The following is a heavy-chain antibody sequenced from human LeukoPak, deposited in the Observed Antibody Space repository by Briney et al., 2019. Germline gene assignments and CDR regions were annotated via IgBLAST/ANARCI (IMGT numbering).Heavy chain of an antibody. J-gene: IGHJ3*02. V-gene: IGHV3-30*04. CDR2: ISYDGSNK. Sequence: PGGSLRLSCAASGFTFSSYAMHWVRQAPGKGLEWVAVISYDGSNKYYADSVKGRFTISRDNSKNTLYLQMNSLRAEDTAVYYCARQTYYYDSSGYLTGDAFDIWGQGTMVTVSS. D-gene: IGHD3-22*01. CDR1: GFTFSSYA. CDR3: ARQTYYYDSSGYLTGDAFDI.